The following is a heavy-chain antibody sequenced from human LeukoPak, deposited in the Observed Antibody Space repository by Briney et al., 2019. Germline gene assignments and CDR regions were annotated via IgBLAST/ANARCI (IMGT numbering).Heavy chain of an antibody. D-gene: IGHD2-2*01. J-gene: IGHJ6*04. CDR1: GGSISSGGYC. CDR2: IYYSGST. CDR3: ARGVIPAVHLDV. Sequence: SETLSLTCTVSGGSISSGGYCWSWIRQHPGKGLEWIGYIYYSGSTYYNPSLKSRVTISVDTSKNQFSLKLSSVTAADTAVYYCARGVIPAVHLDVWGKGTTVTVSS. V-gene: IGHV4-31*03.